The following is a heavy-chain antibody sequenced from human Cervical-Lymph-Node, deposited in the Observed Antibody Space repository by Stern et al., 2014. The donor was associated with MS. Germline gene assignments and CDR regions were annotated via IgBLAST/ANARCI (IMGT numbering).Heavy chain of an antibody. CDR1: GFTFNDYV. J-gene: IGHJ6*02. D-gene: IGHD3-10*01. CDR3: ARDLVLLVGSQTYYSGLDV. Sequence: QLVQSGGDLVQPGGSLRLSCAASGFTFNDYVIHWVRQAPEKGLEGVSGISWNSDSVAYADSVKGRFPISRDNAKNSVYLQMDSLRREDTALYYCARDLVLLVGSQTYYSGLDVWGQGTMVTVSS. CDR2: ISWNSDSV. V-gene: IGHV3-9*01.